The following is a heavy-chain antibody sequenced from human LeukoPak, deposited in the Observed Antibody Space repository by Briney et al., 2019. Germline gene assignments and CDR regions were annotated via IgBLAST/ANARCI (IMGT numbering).Heavy chain of an antibody. V-gene: IGHV3-7*03. J-gene: IGHJ4*02. CDR1: GFTFSSYW. CDR3: ATDKPGIAAATFDR. D-gene: IGHD6-13*01. Sequence: GGSLRLSCAASGFTFSSYWMSWVRQAPGKGLEWVANIKQDGSEKYYVDSVKGRFTISRDNSKNTLYLQMNSLRAEDTAVYYCATDKPGIAAATFDRWGQGTLVTVSS. CDR2: IKQDGSEK.